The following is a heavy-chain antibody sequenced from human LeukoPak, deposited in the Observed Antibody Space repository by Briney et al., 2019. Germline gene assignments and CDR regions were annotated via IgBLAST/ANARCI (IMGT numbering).Heavy chain of an antibody. Sequence: PSETLSLTCAIYSESFSGYFWSWIRQPPGKGLEWIGEINYSGSTNYNPSLKSRVTISVDTSKNQFSLKLSSVTAADTAVYYCARVMITFGGVIGHFDYWGQGTLVTVSS. J-gene: IGHJ4*02. V-gene: IGHV4-34*01. CDR3: ARVMITFGGVIGHFDY. D-gene: IGHD3-16*02. CDR2: INYSGST. CDR1: SESFSGYF.